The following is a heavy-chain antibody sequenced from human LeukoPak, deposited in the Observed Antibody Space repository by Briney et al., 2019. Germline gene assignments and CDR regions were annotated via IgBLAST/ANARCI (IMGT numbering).Heavy chain of an antibody. CDR1: GFTFSSYG. Sequence: AGGSLRLSCAASGFTFSSYGIHWVRQAPGKGLEWVAFIRYDGNNEYYADSVKGRFTISRDNSKNTLFLQMNSLRTEDTAVYYCARDYSSGSYLDYWGQGTLVTVSS. V-gene: IGHV3-30*02. D-gene: IGHD6-19*01. CDR3: ARDYSSGSYLDY. J-gene: IGHJ4*02. CDR2: IRYDGNNE.